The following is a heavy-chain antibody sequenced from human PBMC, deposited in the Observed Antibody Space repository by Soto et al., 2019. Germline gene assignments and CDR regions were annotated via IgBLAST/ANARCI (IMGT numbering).Heavy chain of an antibody. CDR3: AKLFGDSNWFDP. CDR1: GFTFSSYS. V-gene: IGHV3-21*01. D-gene: IGHD3-16*01. Sequence: EVQLVESGGGLVKPGGSLRLSCAASGFTFSSYSMNWVRQAPGKGLEWVSSISSSSSYIYYADSVKGRFTISRDNAKNSLYLQMNSLRAEDTAVYYCAKLFGDSNWFDPWGQGTLVTVSS. CDR2: ISSSSSYI. J-gene: IGHJ5*02.